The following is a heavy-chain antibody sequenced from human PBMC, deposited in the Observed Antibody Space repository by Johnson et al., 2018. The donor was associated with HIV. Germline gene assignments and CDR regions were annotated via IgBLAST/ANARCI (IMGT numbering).Heavy chain of an antibody. J-gene: IGHJ3*01. CDR3: VRDDYSFHF. V-gene: IGHV3-74*01. CDR2: INADGSRT. D-gene: IGHD4/OR15-4a*01. CDR1: GFTFSSYA. Sequence: EQLVESGGGVVQPGRSLRLSCAASGFTFSSYAMHWVRQAPGKGLVWVSRINADGSRTTYADSVKGRFTISRDNAKNTLYLEINGLRADDTAVYYCVRDDYSFHFWGRGTLVTVSS.